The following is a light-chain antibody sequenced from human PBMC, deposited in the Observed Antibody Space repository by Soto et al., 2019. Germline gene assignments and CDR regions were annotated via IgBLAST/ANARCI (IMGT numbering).Light chain of an antibody. CDR2: DVS. CDR1: SSDVGGYNY. J-gene: IGLJ1*01. V-gene: IGLV2-14*01. CDR3: SSYTSSSTYV. Sequence: QSALTQPASVSGSPGQSITISCTGTSSDVGGYNYVSWYQQHPGKAPKLMIYDVSNRPSGVSNRFSGSKSSNTAALTISGLQAEDGADYYCSSYTSSSTYVFGTGTKVTVL.